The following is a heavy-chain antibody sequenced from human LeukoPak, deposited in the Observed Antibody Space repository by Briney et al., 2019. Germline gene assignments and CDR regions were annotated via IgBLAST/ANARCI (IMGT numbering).Heavy chain of an antibody. V-gene: IGHV3-11*06. J-gene: IGHJ5*02. CDR3: ARGRHCSGGSCYLPNLVGPDH. CDR1: GFTFSDYY. Sequence: GGSLRLSCAASGFTFSDYYMSWIRQAPGKGLEWVSYINSSSSYTNYADSVKGRFTISRDNAKNSLYLQMNSLRAEDTAVYYCARGRHCSGGSCYLPNLVGPDHWGQGTLVTVSS. CDR2: INSSSSYT. D-gene: IGHD2-15*01.